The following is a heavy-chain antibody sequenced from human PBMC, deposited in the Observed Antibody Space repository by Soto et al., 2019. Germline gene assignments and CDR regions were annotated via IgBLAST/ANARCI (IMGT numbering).Heavy chain of an antibody. Sequence: PSETLSLTCAVSGGSISSGGYSWSWIRQPPGKGLEWIGSIYYSGSTYYNPSLKSRVTISVDTSKNQFSLKLSSVTAADTAVYYCARHLRFSGRPYYFDYWGQGTLVTVSS. V-gene: IGHV4-30-2*03. CDR3: ARHLRFSGRPYYFDY. J-gene: IGHJ4*02. D-gene: IGHD3-3*01. CDR2: IYYSGST. CDR1: GGSISSGGYS.